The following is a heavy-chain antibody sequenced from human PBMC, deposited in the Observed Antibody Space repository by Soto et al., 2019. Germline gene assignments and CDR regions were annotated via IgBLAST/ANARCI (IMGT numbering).Heavy chain of an antibody. J-gene: IGHJ6*02. V-gene: IGHV4-39*01. CDR3: ASRGPTYYYYGMDV. CDR1: GGSISSSSYY. CDR2: IYYSGST. D-gene: IGHD5-12*01. Sequence: SETLSLTCTVSGGSISSSSYYWGWIRQPPGKGLEWIGSIYYSGSTYYNPSLKSRVTMSVDTSKNQFSLKLSSVTAADTAVYYCASRGPTYYYYGMDVWGQGTTVTVSS.